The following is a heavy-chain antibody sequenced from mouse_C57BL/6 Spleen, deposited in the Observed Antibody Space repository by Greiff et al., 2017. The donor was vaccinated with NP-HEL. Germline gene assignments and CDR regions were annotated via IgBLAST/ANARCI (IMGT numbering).Heavy chain of an antibody. Sequence: QVQLKESGAELARPGASVKLSCKASGYTFTSYGISWVKQRTGQGLEWIGELYPRSGNTYYNEKFKGKATLTADKSSSTAYMELRSLTSEDAAVYFCARVTRDYYFDYWGQGTTLTVSS. V-gene: IGHV1-81*01. CDR1: GYTFTSYG. D-gene: IGHD2-1*01. CDR2: LYPRSGNT. CDR3: ARVTRDYYFDY. J-gene: IGHJ2*01.